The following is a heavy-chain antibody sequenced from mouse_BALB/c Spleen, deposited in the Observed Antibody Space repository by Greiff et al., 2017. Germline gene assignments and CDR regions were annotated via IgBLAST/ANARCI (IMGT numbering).Heavy chain of an antibody. CDR2: INPYNDGT. J-gene: IGHJ1*01. CDR3: ASPNYGSSYGYFDV. V-gene: IGHV1-14*01. Sequence: VQLKESGPELVKPGASVKMSCKASGYTFTSYVMHWVKQKPGQGLEWIGYINPYNDGTKYNEKFKGKATLTSDKSSSTAYMELSSLTSEDSAVYYCASPNYGSSYGYFDVWGAGTTVTVSS. CDR1: GYTFTSYV. D-gene: IGHD1-1*01.